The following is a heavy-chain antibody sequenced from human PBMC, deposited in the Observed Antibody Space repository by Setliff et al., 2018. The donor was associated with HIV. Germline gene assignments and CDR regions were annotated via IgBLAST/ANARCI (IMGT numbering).Heavy chain of an antibody. V-gene: IGHV4-59*01. Sequence: SETLSLTCTVFGGSISNYYWSWIRQPPGKGLEWIGYIYYSGSTNYNPSLNSRVTMSVDMSKNQFSLKLSSVTAADTAVYYCARIWGDSSGQDYWGQGTLVTSPQ. CDR2: IYYSGST. CDR3: ARIWGDSSGQDY. CDR1: GGSISNYY. J-gene: IGHJ4*02. D-gene: IGHD6-6*01.